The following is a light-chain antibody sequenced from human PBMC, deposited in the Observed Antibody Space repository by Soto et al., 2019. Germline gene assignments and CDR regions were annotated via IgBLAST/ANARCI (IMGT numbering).Light chain of an antibody. CDR2: GAS. J-gene: IGKJ5*01. CDR1: QGISSY. CDR3: EQTYSTPVI. V-gene: IGKV1-39*01. Sequence: DIQRTHSPSSLSASLGDRVTITCRASQGISSYFNWYQQKPGKAPKLLVYGASSVQSGVPLRFSGSGSGTEFTLTISSLQPEDFAIYYCEQTYSTPVIFGQGTRFEIK.